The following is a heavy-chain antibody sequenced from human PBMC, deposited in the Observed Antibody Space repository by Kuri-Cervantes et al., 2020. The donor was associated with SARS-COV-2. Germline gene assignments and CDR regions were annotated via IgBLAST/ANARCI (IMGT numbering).Heavy chain of an antibody. J-gene: IGHJ3*01. D-gene: IGHD5-12*01. V-gene: IGHV5-51*01. CDR2: IYPGDSDT. CDR3: ARPTVGGFFHAFDF. Sequence: GGSLRLTCEASGYTFTNYWFAWVRQMPGKGLECMGIIYPGDSDTRYSPSFQGQVTNTADKSMNTTYLQWSTLQTSDSGFDYCARPTVGGFFHAFDFWGQGTMVTVSS. CDR1: GYTFTNYW.